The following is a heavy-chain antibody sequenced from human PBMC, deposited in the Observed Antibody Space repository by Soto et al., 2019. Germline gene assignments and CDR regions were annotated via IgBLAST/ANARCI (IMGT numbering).Heavy chain of an antibody. CDR1: GFTFGDYY. J-gene: IGHJ4*02. CDR2: ISSSSSYT. D-gene: IGHD2-21*02. CDR3: AINRSLVVTAFDS. V-gene: IGHV3-11*06. Sequence: VQLVESGGGLVKPGGSLRLSCAASGFTFGDYYLNWIRQAPGKGLEWVSYISSSSSYTNYADSVKGRFTISRDNAKNSLCLEMSSLRADDTAVSGCAINRSLVVTAFDSWARGPLVTVSS.